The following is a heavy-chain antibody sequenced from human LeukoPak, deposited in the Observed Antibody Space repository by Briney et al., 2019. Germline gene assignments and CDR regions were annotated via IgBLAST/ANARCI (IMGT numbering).Heavy chain of an antibody. J-gene: IGHJ6*03. CDR2: INHSGST. CDR1: GGFFSGYY. V-gene: IGHV4-34*01. D-gene: IGHD1-14*01. Sequence: SETLSLTCAVYGGFFSGYYWSWIRQPPGKGLEWIGEINHSGSTNYNPSLKSRVTISVDTSKNQFSLKLSSVTAADTAVYYCARGRRGNRGLYYYYYYMDVWGKGTTVTVSS. CDR3: ARGRRGNRGLYYYYYYMDV.